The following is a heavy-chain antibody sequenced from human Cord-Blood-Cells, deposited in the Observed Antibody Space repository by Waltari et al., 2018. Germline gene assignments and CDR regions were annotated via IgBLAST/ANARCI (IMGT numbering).Heavy chain of an antibody. J-gene: IGHJ4*02. CDR2: IYHSGNT. CDR1: GYSISSGYY. D-gene: IGHD7-27*01. V-gene: IGHV4-38-2*01. Sequence: QVQLQESGPGLVKPSETLSLTCAVSGYSISSGYYWGWIRQPPGKGLEWIGSIYHSGNTDDNPSLKSRVTISVDTSKNQCSLKLSSVTAADTAVYYCASTRTGVFDYWGQGTLVTVSS. CDR3: ASTRTGVFDY.